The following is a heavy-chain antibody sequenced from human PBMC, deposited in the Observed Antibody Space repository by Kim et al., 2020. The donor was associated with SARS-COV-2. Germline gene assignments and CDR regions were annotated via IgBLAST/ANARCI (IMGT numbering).Heavy chain of an antibody. D-gene: IGHD6-13*01. J-gene: IGHJ6*01. CDR3: ARGLVIAAGTFYYYYYGM. V-gene: IGHV4-34*01. CDR1: GGSFSGYY. Sequence: SETLSLTCAVYGGSFSGYYWSWIRQPPGKGLEWIGEINHSGSTNYNPSLKSRVTISVDTSKNQFSLKLSSVTAADTAVYYCARGLVIAAGTFYYYYYGM. CDR2: INHSGST.